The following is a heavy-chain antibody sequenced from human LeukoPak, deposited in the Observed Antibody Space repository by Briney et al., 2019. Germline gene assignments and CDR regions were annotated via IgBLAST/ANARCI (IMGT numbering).Heavy chain of an antibody. Sequence: GGSLRLSCTGSGFTFSDYWMTWARQAPGKGLEWVANLRPDGSDKYCVDSVKGRFTISRDNAKKLVYLQMNSLRAEDTAVYYCARDAYDDASESWGQGTLVTVSS. CDR2: LRPDGSDK. D-gene: IGHD3-3*01. J-gene: IGHJ5*02. V-gene: IGHV3-7*01. CDR1: GFTFSDYW. CDR3: ARDAYDDASES.